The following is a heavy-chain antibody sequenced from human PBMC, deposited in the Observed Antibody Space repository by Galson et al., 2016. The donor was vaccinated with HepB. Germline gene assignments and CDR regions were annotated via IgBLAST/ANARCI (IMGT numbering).Heavy chain of an antibody. V-gene: IGHV4-59*01. Sequence: SETLSLTCTVSGGSISSFYWSWIRQPPGQGLEWIGYIYYSGSTSYNPSFKSQVTISVDTSKNQVSLKLRSVTAADTAVYYCARDRDSSSYYSLDYWGQGTPVTVSS. CDR2: IYYSGST. CDR1: GGSISSFY. J-gene: IGHJ4*02. D-gene: IGHD3-22*01. CDR3: ARDRDSSSYYSLDY.